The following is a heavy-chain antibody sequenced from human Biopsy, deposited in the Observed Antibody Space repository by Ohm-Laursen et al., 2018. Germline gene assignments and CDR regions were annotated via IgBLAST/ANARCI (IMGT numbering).Heavy chain of an antibody. CDR3: ARRTWDN. J-gene: IGHJ4*02. CDR1: GYTFTTYH. Sequence: GASVKVSCNASGYTFTTYHLHWVRQAPGQGLEWMGIINPSGGSTTYAQKFQGRVAITSDTSTGAIYMELTSLRSDDTAVYYCARRTWDNWGLGTLITVSS. V-gene: IGHV1-46*01. CDR2: INPSGGST.